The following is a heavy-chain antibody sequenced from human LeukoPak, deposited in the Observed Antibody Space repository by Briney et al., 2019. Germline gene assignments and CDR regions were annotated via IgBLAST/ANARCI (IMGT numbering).Heavy chain of an antibody. J-gene: IGHJ4*02. CDR1: GGSISSYY. Sequence: SETPSLTCTVSGGSISSYYWSWIRQPPGKGLEWIGYIYYSGSTYSNPSLKSRVTISVDTSKNQFSLKLSSVTAADTAVYFCATSCSGGYYYDYWGQGTLVTVSS. V-gene: IGHV4-59*04. D-gene: IGHD2-15*01. CDR3: ATSCSGGYYYDY. CDR2: IYYSGST.